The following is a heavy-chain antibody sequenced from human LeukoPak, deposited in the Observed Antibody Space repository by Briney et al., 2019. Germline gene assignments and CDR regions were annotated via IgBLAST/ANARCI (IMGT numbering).Heavy chain of an antibody. CDR2: INHSGST. Sequence: SETLSLTCAVYGGSFSGYYWSWIRQPPGKGLEWIGEINHSGSTNYNPSLKSRVTISVDTSKNQFSLKLSSVTAADTAVYYCARDTPLGYCSSTSCYNYYYYYMDVWGKGTTVTVS. V-gene: IGHV4-34*01. CDR3: ARDTPLGYCSSTSCYNYYYYYMDV. D-gene: IGHD2-2*02. J-gene: IGHJ6*03. CDR1: GGSFSGYY.